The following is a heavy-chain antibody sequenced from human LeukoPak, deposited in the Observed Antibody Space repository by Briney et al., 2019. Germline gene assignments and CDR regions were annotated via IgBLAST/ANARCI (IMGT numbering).Heavy chain of an antibody. Sequence: SVKVSCKASGYTFTGYYMHWVRQAPGQGLEWMGGIIPIFGTANYAQKFQGRVTITADESTSTAYMELSSLRSEDTAVYYCARVSSGYDYESWFDPWGQGTLVTVSS. J-gene: IGHJ5*02. D-gene: IGHD5-12*01. V-gene: IGHV1-69*13. CDR2: IIPIFGTA. CDR3: ARVSSGYDYESWFDP. CDR1: GYTFTGYY.